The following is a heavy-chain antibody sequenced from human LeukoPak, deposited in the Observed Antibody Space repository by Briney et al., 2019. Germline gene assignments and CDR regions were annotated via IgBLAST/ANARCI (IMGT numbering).Heavy chain of an antibody. CDR2: INPNTGVT. Sequence: ASVKVSCKASGYTFTGYYTHWVRQAPGQGLEWMGWINPNTGVTNYAQKFQGRVTLTRDTSIITAYMELTRLRSDDTAMYYCARDRTTVTTGYYGMDVWGQGTTLTVSS. CDR3: ARDRTTVTTGYYGMDV. V-gene: IGHV1-2*02. CDR1: GYTFTGYY. D-gene: IGHD4-17*01. J-gene: IGHJ6*02.